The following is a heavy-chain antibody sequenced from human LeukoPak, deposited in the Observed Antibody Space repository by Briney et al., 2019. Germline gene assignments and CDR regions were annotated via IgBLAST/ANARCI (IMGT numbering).Heavy chain of an antibody. CDR3: TRGDHVDYLLDALDF. Sequence: GGSLRLSCTGSGFIFGDYAMSWFRQAPGKGLEWVGFTRNKVYGGTTEYAASVKGRFTISRDDSKSIAYLQMNSLKTDDTAVYYCTRGDHVDYLLDALDFWGQGTAVTVST. J-gene: IGHJ3*01. CDR1: GFIFGDYA. CDR2: TRNKVYGGTT. D-gene: IGHD4-17*01. V-gene: IGHV3-49*03.